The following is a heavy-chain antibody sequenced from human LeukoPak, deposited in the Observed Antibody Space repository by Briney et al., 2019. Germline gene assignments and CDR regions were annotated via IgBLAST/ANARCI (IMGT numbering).Heavy chain of an antibody. Sequence: GGSLRISCAASGFNFAAYAMSWVRQAPGKGLEWVSGISETGRTTSYTDSVKGRFTISGGNSKNTLHLQMNRLRAEDTALYYCAKDHDNTDYYYYFDSWGQGTLVTVSS. D-gene: IGHD2-21*02. CDR3: AKDHDNTDYYYYFDS. CDR1: GFNFAAYA. V-gene: IGHV3-23*01. CDR2: ISETGRTT. J-gene: IGHJ4*02.